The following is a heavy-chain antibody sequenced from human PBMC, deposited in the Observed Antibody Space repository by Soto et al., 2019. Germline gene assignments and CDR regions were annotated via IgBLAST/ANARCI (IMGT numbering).Heavy chain of an antibody. CDR2: IYHSGST. Sequence: PSETLSLTCTVSGGSISSSNWWSWVRQPPGKGLEWIGEIYHSGSTNYNPSLKSRVTMSVDKSKNQFSLKLSSLRSDDTAVYYCAREDRDRETGLVPAAIDGMDVWGQGTTVTVSS. CDR3: AREDRDRETGLVPAAIDGMDV. D-gene: IGHD2-2*01. V-gene: IGHV4-4*02. J-gene: IGHJ6*02. CDR1: GGSISSSNW.